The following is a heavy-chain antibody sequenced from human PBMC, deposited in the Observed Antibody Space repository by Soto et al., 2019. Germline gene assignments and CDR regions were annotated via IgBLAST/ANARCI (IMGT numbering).Heavy chain of an antibody. CDR2: IYWDDDK. D-gene: IGHD3-10*01. Sequence: QITLKESGPTLVKPTQTLTLTCTFSGFSISTRGVGVGWIRQPPGKALEWLTLIYWDDDKRYSPSLKSRLTITKGTSKNQVVLTMTNLDPVDTATYYCVRCLWFGEFHWGQGTLVTVSS. CDR1: GFSISTRGVG. CDR3: VRCLWFGEFH. J-gene: IGHJ4*02. V-gene: IGHV2-5*02.